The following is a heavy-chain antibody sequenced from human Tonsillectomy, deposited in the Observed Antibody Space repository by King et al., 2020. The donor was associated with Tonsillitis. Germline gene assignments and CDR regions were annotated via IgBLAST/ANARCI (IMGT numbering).Heavy chain of an antibody. CDR1: GGTFSSYA. Sequence: GQLVQSGAEVKKPGSSVKVSCKASGGTFSSYAISWVRQAPGQGLEWMGGIIPIFGTTNYAQKFQGRVTVTADESTSTAYMELSSLISEDTAVYYCARHYCSSSSCYRGGYYYYYMDVWGEGTTVTVSS. D-gene: IGHD2-2*02. J-gene: IGHJ6*03. CDR3: ARHYCSSSSCYRGGYYYYYMDV. CDR2: IIPIFGTT. V-gene: IGHV1-69*01.